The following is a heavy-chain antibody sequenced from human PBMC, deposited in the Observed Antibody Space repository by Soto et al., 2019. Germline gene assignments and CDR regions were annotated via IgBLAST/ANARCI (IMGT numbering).Heavy chain of an antibody. D-gene: IGHD5-18*01. CDR3: AKGGYNYGSLFDC. CDR1: GFTFSSYA. CDR2: IDNSGGIT. Sequence: PGGSLRLSCADSGFTFSSYAMSWVRQAPGKGLEWVSTIDNSGGITYYADSVKGRFTISRDNSKNTLYLQMNSLRAEDTAVYYCAKGGYNYGSLFDCWGQGTLVTVSS. J-gene: IGHJ4*02. V-gene: IGHV3-23*05.